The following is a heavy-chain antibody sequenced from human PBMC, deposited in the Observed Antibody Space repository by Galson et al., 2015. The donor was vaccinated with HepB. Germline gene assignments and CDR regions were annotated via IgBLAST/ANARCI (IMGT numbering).Heavy chain of an antibody. D-gene: IGHD6-19*01. V-gene: IGHV3-30*04. Sequence: FAFSSCAMHWVRQAPGKGLEWVAVISYDGSNKYYADSVRGRFTVSRDNSKNTLYLQMNSLRAEDTAVYYCARPSSGWYGGGYFDYWGQGTLVTVSS. CDR2: ISYDGSNK. J-gene: IGHJ4*02. CDR3: ARPSSGWYGGGYFDY. CDR1: FAFSSCA.